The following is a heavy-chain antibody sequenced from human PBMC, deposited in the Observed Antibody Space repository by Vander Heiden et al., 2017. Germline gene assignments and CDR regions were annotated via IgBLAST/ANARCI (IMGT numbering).Heavy chain of an antibody. CDR3: ARGGISAAVDAFDI. CDR2: ITTGSSYI. J-gene: IGHJ3*02. V-gene: IGHV3-21*01. Sequence: EVQLVESGAGLVTPGGSLRLSCAPSGFTFGSYTMNWVRQAPGKGLEWVSSITTGSSYIYYADSVKGRFTISRDNAKNSLYLQMNSLRAEDTAVYYCARGGISAAVDAFDIWGQGTMVTVSS. D-gene: IGHD6-13*01. CDR1: GFTFGSYT.